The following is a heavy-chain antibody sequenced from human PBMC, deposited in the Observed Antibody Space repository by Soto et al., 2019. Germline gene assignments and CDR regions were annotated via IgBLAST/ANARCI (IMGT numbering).Heavy chain of an antibody. Sequence: QVQLVESGGGMVQPGRSLRLSCAASGFTFSTYTIHWVRQAPGKGLEWVAVISYDGSHKYYADSVKGRFTISRDNSKNTLYLQMNSLRAEDTAVYYCARAPAPDYGGVGDYWGQGTLVTVSS. CDR1: GFTFSTYT. V-gene: IGHV3-30-3*01. CDR3: ARAPAPDYGGVGDY. D-gene: IGHD4-17*01. J-gene: IGHJ4*02. CDR2: ISYDGSHK.